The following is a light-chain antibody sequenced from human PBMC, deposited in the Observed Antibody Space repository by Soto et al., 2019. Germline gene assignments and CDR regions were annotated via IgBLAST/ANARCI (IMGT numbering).Light chain of an antibody. J-gene: IGLJ2*01. CDR3: QTWGAGTVV. Sequence: QLVLTQSPSASASLGASVKLTCTLSSGRSSYAIAWHQQQPEKGPRYLMKLNSDGSHNKGDGIPDRFSGSSSRAERYLTISSLQSEDEADYYCQTWGAGTVVFGGGTKLTVL. V-gene: IGLV4-69*01. CDR1: SGRSSYA. CDR2: LNSDGSH.